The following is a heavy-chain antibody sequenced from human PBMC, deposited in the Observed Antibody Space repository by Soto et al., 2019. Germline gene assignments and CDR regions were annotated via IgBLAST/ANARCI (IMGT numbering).Heavy chain of an antibody. Sequence: QVQLQESGPGLVKPSQTLSLTCTVSGDSISSGGYYWSWIRRHPGKGLEWIGYIYYYGSTYYNPSLKGRVSLSIDTSKNQFSLNLSSVTAADTAVYYCARESGRNNGAIDYWGQGTLVTVSS. J-gene: IGHJ4*02. CDR1: GDSISSGGYY. V-gene: IGHV4-31*03. D-gene: IGHD2-8*01. CDR3: ARESGRNNGAIDY. CDR2: IYYYGST.